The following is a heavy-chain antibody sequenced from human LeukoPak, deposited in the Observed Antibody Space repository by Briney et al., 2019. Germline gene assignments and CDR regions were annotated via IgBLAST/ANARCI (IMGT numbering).Heavy chain of an antibody. CDR2: ILGSGTEM. Sequence: PGGSLRLSCRVPGFTFNSYSMNWVRQAPGKGLEWVASILGSGTEMFYADSLKGRFTISRDNSENSLFLQMNSLRVEDTAVYYCAKVQSDIVGAVFFAFDVWGQGTLVTVSS. CDR3: AKVQSDIVGAVFFAFDV. D-gene: IGHD1-26*01. V-gene: IGHV3-21*06. J-gene: IGHJ3*01. CDR1: GFTFNSYS.